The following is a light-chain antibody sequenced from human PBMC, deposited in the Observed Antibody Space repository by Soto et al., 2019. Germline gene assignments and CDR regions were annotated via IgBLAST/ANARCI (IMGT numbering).Light chain of an antibody. J-gene: IGLJ1*01. CDR3: RSYATSILEV. Sequence: QSVLTQPASVSGSPGQSITISCTGTSSDVGGYNFVSWYQQHPGKAPKLMIYDVGNRPSGVSDRFSGSKSGNTASLTIFGLQAEDEADYYCRSYATSILEVLGTGTNVTVL. CDR1: SSDVGGYNF. V-gene: IGLV2-14*03. CDR2: DVG.